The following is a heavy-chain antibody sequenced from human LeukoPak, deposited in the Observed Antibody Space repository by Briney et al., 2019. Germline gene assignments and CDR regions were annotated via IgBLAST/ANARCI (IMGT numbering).Heavy chain of an antibody. J-gene: IGHJ5*02. Sequence: SETLSLTCTVSDGSISNYYWTWIRQPAGKGLEWIGRIYVSGSTNYNPSLKSRVTISVDTSKDQFSLKLNSVTAADTAVYYCARDGPATYSSGWFGDWFDPWGQGTLVTVSS. V-gene: IGHV4-4*07. CDR1: DGSISNYY. D-gene: IGHD6-19*01. CDR3: ARDGPATYSSGWFGDWFDP. CDR2: IYVSGST.